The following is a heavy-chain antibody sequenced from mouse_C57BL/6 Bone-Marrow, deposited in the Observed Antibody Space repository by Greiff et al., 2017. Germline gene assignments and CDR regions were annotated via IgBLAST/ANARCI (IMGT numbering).Heavy chain of an antibody. J-gene: IGHJ2*01. D-gene: IGHD1-1*01. CDR3: ARDAITTVVASYRYFDY. V-gene: IGHV1-82*01. Sequence: QVQLQQSGPELVKPGASVKISCKASGYAFSSSWMNWVKQRPGKGLEWIGRIYPGDGDTNYNGKFKGKATLTADKSSSTAYMQLSSLTSEDSAVYFCARDAITTVVASYRYFDYWGQGTTLTVSS. CDR2: IYPGDGDT. CDR1: GYAFSSSW.